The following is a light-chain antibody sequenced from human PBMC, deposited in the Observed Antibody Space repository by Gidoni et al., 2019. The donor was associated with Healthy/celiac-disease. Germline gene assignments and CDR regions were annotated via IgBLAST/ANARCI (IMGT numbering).Light chain of an antibody. CDR1: QSLLHSNGYNY. Sequence: DIVMTQSPLSLPVTPGEPASISCRSSQSLLHSNGYNYLDWYLQKPGQSPQLLIYLGSNRASGVPDRFSGSGSGTDFTLKISRVEAEDVGVYYCMQALQTPRTFXQXTKLEFK. CDR2: LGS. CDR3: MQALQTPRT. J-gene: IGKJ2*01. V-gene: IGKV2-28*01.